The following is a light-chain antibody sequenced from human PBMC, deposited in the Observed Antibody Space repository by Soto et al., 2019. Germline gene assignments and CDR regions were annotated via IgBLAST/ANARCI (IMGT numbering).Light chain of an antibody. Sequence: QSALTQPASVSGSHGQSITISCTGTSSDVGGFKFVSWYQQHPDNAPKLIIYEVNKRPSGVSNRFSASKSGNTASLTISGLQAEDEADYYCTSYSSSSTDVVFGGGTKFTVL. CDR3: TSYSSSSTDVV. CDR2: EVN. J-gene: IGLJ3*02. CDR1: SSDVGGFKF. V-gene: IGLV2-14*01.